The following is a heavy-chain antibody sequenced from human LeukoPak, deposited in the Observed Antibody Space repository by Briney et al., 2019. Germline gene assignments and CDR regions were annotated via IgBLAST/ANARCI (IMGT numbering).Heavy chain of an antibody. J-gene: IGHJ6*03. V-gene: IGHV4-39*01. CDR2: IYYSGTT. CDR3: VRQPLRSRHYYYYYVDV. CDR1: GGSITENGYY. D-gene: IGHD3-10*02. Sequence: SETLSLTCTVSGGSITENGYYWGWIRQSPGKGLEWIGSIYYSGTTYYNPSLKSRVTISVDTSKNQFSLSLSSVTAADAAVYRCVRQPLRSRHYYYYYVDVWGKGTTVTVS.